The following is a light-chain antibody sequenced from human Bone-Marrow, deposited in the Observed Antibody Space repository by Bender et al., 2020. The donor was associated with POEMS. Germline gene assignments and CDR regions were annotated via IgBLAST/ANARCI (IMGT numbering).Light chain of an antibody. CDR2: DDS. J-gene: IGLJ3*02. CDR3: SSTHSTSNHVV. CDR1: NIETKS. Sequence: SYVLTQPPSVSVAPGQTASFTCGGDNIETKSVHWYRQKSGQAPVLVVYDDSKRPSGIPERFSGSSSGTMATLTISGAQVEDEPDYYCSSTHSTSNHVVFGGGTNLTVL. V-gene: IGLV3-10*01.